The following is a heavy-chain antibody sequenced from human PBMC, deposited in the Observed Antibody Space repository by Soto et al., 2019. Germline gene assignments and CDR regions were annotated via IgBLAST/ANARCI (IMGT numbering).Heavy chain of an antibody. CDR3: ARQMFIGGMDV. D-gene: IGHD2-15*01. Sequence: QVQLQESGPGLVKPSETLSLTCTVSGASISRYSWSWIRQPPGKGLEWIGYIYYSGSTNYNPSLKSRVTISVDTSHNQFSLRLSSVTAADTALYHCARQMFIGGMDVWGQGTTVTVSS. J-gene: IGHJ6*02. CDR2: IYYSGST. CDR1: GASISRYS. V-gene: IGHV4-59*08.